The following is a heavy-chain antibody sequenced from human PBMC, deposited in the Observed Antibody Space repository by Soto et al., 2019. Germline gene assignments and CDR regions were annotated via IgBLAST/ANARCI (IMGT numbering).Heavy chain of an antibody. Sequence: DSVKGRFTISRDDSKNTLYLQMNSLRVEDTGLYYCARVRNSGWYALYYGMYVWGQGTTVTVSS. D-gene: IGHD6-19*01. J-gene: IGHJ6*02. CDR3: ARVRNSGWYALYYGMYV. V-gene: IGHV3-30*07.